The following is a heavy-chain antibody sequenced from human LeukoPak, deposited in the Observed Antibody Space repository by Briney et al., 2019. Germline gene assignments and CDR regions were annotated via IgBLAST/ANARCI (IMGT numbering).Heavy chain of an antibody. CDR2: ISSSGGRT. Sequence: GGSLRLSCSASGFTFSSYAMRWVRQAPGKGLEYVSAISSSGGRTYYADSVRGRFTISRDNSKNTLYLQMSSLRAVDTAVYYCVKGRYSNSWYSSDYWGQGTLVTVSS. V-gene: IGHV3-64D*09. CDR1: GFTFSSYA. J-gene: IGHJ4*02. CDR3: VKGRYSNSWYSSDY. D-gene: IGHD6-13*01.